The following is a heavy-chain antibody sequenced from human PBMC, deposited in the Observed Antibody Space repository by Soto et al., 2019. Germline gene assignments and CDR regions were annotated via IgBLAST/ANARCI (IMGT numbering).Heavy chain of an antibody. CDR3: AREGGDEWIDYYYYGMDV. CDR2: IWHDASHE. Sequence: QVQLVESGGGVVQPGTSLTLSCAASGFDFSNFVMHWVRQAPGKGLECVAVIWHDASHEYYGDFVQGRFTISRDNSKHLLYLQMNSLRAEDTAVYYCAREGGDEWIDYYYYGMDVWGHGTKVTVSS. J-gene: IGHJ6*02. CDR1: GFDFSNFV. V-gene: IGHV3-33*01. D-gene: IGHD2-21*02.